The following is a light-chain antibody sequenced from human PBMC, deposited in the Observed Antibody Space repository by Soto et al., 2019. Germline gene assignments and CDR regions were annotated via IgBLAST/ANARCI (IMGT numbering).Light chain of an antibody. CDR1: QSVSSSY. Sequence: EIVVTQSPGTLSLSLGERATLSCRASQSVSSSYLAWYQQKPGQAPRLLIYGTSNRASGIPDRFSGSGSGTDFSLTISRLEPEDFAVYYCQHCGSTPPDTFGQGTKVEIK. V-gene: IGKV3-20*01. CDR2: GTS. CDR3: QHCGSTPPDT. J-gene: IGKJ2*01.